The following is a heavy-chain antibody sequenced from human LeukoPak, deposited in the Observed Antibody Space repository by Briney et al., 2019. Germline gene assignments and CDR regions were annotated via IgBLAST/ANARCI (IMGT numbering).Heavy chain of an antibody. CDR2: ISTSGPTT. CDR3: ATGRLVGAPDY. Sequence: PGGSLRLSCAASGFTLRNYAMSWVRQAPGKGLEWVSTISTSGPTTYYADSVKGRFSTSRDNAKNTLYLQMNSLRAEDTAVYYCATGRLVGAPDYWGQGTLVTVSS. D-gene: IGHD1-26*01. V-gene: IGHV3-23*01. J-gene: IGHJ4*02. CDR1: GFTLRNYA.